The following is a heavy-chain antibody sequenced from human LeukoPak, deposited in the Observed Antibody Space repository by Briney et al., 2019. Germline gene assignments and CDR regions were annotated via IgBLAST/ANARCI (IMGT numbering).Heavy chain of an antibody. Sequence: PSETLSLTCTVSGDSMATTSHFWDWLRQPPGEGLEWIGSIYYGGTTYYNPSLKSRVTISVDTSKNQFSLKLTSVNAADTAVYYCARETGSGYGLDYWSQGTLVTVSS. V-gene: IGHV4-39*07. D-gene: IGHD3-22*01. CDR3: ARETGSGYGLDY. CDR1: GDSMATTSHF. CDR2: IYYGGTT. J-gene: IGHJ4*02.